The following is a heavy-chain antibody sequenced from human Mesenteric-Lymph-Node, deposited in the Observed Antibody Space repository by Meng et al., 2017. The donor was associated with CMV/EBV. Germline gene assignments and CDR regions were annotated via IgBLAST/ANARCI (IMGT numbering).Heavy chain of an antibody. J-gene: IGHJ6*02. CDR2: TSPNDGAT. CDR1: GYTFTDYY. CDR3: ARVWDGGYQQPGDV. V-gene: IGHV1-2*02. Sequence: ASVKVSCKASGYTFTDYYIHWVRRAPGQGLEWMGWTSPNDGATNYAQRFQGRVTMTRDTSISTAYMELSRLRPDDAAVEYCARVWDGGYQQPGDVWGQGTTVTVSS. D-gene: IGHD2-2*01.